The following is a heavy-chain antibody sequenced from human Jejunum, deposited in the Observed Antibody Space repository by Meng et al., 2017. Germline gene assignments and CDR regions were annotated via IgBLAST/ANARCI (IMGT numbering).Heavy chain of an antibody. V-gene: IGHV4-4*02. D-gene: IGHD2-15*01. Sequence: HVRSYEWAPVMVTPSGALSFTCAVEGGAIGSSSWWSCVRQPPGKGFEWIGEISLGGSPSYNPSLRTRVTISIDTSRIQFSLSLSSVTAADTAVYYCARHGAAPYFDDWGQGSLVTVSS. J-gene: IGHJ4*02. CDR3: ARHGAAPYFDD. CDR2: ISLGGSP. CDR1: GGAIGSSSW.